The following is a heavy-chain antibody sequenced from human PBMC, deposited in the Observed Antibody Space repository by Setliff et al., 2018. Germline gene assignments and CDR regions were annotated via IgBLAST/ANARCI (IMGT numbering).Heavy chain of an antibody. D-gene: IGHD3-10*01. CDR2: INHSGST. V-gene: IGHV4-34*01. J-gene: IGHJ4*02. Sequence: PSETLSLTCAVYGGSFSGYYWSWIRQPPGKGLEWIGEINHSGSTNYNPSLKSRVTISVDTSKNQFSLKLSSVTAAGTAVYYCARVRRGGYYGSGSSPFDYWGQGTLVTVSS. CDR3: ARVRRGGYYGSGSSPFDY. CDR1: GGSFSGYY.